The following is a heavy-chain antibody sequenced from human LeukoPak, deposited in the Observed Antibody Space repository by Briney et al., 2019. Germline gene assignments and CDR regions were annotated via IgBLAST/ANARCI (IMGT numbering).Heavy chain of an antibody. J-gene: IGHJ4*02. CDR2: INHSGST. D-gene: IGHD2-2*01. V-gene: IGHV4-34*01. CDR3: ARVPTYQSPHFDY. CDR1: GGSFSGYY. Sequence: PSETLSLTCAVYGGSFSGYYWSWIRQPPGKGLEWIGEINHSGSTNYNPSLKSRVAISVDTSKNQFSLKLSSVTAADTAVYYCARVPTYQSPHFDYWGQGTLVTVSS.